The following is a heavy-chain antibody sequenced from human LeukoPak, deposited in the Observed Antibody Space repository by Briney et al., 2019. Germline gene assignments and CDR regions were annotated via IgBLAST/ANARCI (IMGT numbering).Heavy chain of an antibody. Sequence: TGGSLRLSCAASGFTFSSYLMHWVRQTPGKGLEWVSVIYSGGTTYYADSVKGRFTISRDYSKNTLYLQMNSLRAEDTAVYYCARDRMSAERFGDWGQGTLVTVSS. CDR1: GFTFSSYL. J-gene: IGHJ4*02. V-gene: IGHV3-53*01. CDR2: IYSGGTT. CDR3: ARDRMSAERFGD. D-gene: IGHD3-10*01.